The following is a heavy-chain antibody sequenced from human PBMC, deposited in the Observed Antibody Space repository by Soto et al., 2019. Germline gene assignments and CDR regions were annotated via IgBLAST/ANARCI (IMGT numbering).Heavy chain of an antibody. D-gene: IGHD3-22*01. V-gene: IGHV4-59*01. Sequence: SETLSLTWTVSGGSIGSYYWSWIRQPPGKGLEWIGYIYYSGSTNYNPSLKSRVTISVDTSKNEFSLKLSSVTAAEKAVYYCVRSGVYDSSGYYSLATFDIWGQGTMVIVSS. CDR3: VRSGVYDSSGYYSLATFDI. CDR1: GGSIGSYY. J-gene: IGHJ3*02. CDR2: IYYSGST.